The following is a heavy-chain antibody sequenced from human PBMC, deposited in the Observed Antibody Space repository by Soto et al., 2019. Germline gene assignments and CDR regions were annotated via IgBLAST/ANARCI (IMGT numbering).Heavy chain of an antibody. CDR3: AEDMKWGGMTTIHYFAS. D-gene: IGHD4-17*01. CDR1: GFTADDYA. J-gene: IGHJ4*02. V-gene: IGHV3-9*02. CDR2: ISSNSDTI. Sequence: VQLVESGGGLVQPGRSLRLSCVASGFTADDYAMHWVRQAPGKGLEWVSGISSNSDTIDYADSVKGRFTISRDNAKNSLFLKMNSLRPEATALYYCAEDMKWGGMTTIHYFASWGQGTLVTVSS.